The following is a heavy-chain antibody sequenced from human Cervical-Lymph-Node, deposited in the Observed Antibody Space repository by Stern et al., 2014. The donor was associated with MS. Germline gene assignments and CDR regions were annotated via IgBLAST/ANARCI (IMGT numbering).Heavy chain of an antibody. D-gene: IGHD3-16*01. CDR3: ARGWGNPRH. Sequence: QVQLVQSGAEVKKPGPSVNVSCKASGYTFSSFAITWVRQAPGQGLEWMGTITVYNGNTNYAQRVQDRVTMPTATSTNKASMDVRNLRSDDPPVYYGARGWGNPRHWGQGTLVTVSS. CDR1: GYTFSSFA. J-gene: IGHJ4*02. CDR2: ITVYNGNT. V-gene: IGHV1-18*01.